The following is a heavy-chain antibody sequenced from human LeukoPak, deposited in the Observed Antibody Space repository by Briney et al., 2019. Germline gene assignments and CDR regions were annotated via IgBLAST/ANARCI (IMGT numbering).Heavy chain of an antibody. CDR3: AKNSGMGGGAFDI. CDR1: GFTFSSYA. D-gene: IGHD1-26*01. J-gene: IGHJ3*02. Sequence: GGSLRLSCAASGFTFSSYAMSWVRQAPGKGLEWVSAISGSGSNTYYADSVKGRFTISRDNSKNTLYLQMNSLRAEDTAVYYCAKNSGMGGGAFDIWGQGTMVTVSS. V-gene: IGHV3-23*01. CDR2: ISGSGSNT.